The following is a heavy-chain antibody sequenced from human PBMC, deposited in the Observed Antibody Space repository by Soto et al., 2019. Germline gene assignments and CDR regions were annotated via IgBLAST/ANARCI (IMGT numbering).Heavy chain of an antibody. J-gene: IGHJ6*02. V-gene: IGHV3-23*01. CDR2: ISGSGGST. Sequence: EVQLLESGGGLVQPGGSLRLSCAASGFTFSSYAMSWVRQAPGKGLEWVSAISGSGGSTYYADSVKGRFTISRDTPKNTLYMQMNSRRAEDTAVYYCAKDYRDGMDVWGQGTTVTVSS. CDR3: AKDYRDGMDV. CDR1: GFTFSSYA. D-gene: IGHD3-16*02.